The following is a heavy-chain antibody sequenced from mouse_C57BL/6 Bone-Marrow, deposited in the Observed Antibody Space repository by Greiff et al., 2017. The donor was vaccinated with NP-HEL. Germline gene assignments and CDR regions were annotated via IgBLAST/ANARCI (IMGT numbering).Heavy chain of an antibody. D-gene: IGHD2-4*01. V-gene: IGHV5-17*01. CDR3: ARRDYDVDYAMDY. J-gene: IGHJ4*01. CDR1: GFTFSDYG. CDR2: ISSGSSTI. Sequence: EVKLMESGGGLVKPGGSLKLSCAASGFTFSDYGMHWVRQPPEKGLEWVAYISSGSSTIYYADTVKGRFTISRDNAKNTLFLQMTSLRSEDTAMYYCARRDYDVDYAMDYWGQGTSVTVSS.